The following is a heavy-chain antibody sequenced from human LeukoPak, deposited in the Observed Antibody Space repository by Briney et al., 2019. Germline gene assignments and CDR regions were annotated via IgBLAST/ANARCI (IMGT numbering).Heavy chain of an antibody. V-gene: IGHV3-33*01. CDR3: TTDLRWELPPFDF. CDR1: GFTFSSYG. J-gene: IGHJ4*02. CDR2: IWYDGSNK. Sequence: GGSLRLSCAASGFTFSSYGMQWVRQAPGKGLEWVAVIWYDGSNKYYADSVKGRFTISRDNSKNTLYLQMNGLKTEDTAVYYCTTDLRWELPPFDFWGQGTLVTVSS. D-gene: IGHD1-26*01.